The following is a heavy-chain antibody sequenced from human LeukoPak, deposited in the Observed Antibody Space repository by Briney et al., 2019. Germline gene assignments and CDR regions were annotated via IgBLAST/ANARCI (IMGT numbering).Heavy chain of an antibody. J-gene: IGHJ3*01. V-gene: IGHV5-51*01. D-gene: IGHD3-10*01. CDR3: ARRVSETGSPLDA. Sequence: GESLKISCKGSGYSFTTYWIGWVRQMPGKGLEWIGIIYPGDSDTRYSPSFQGQVIVSVDRSITTAYLELSSLKASDTAMYYCARRVSETGSPLDAWGQGTMVTVSS. CDR1: GYSFTTYW. CDR2: IYPGDSDT.